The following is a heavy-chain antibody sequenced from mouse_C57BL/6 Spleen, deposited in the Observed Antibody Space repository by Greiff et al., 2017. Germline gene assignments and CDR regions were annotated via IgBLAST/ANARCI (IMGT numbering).Heavy chain of an antibody. Sequence: SGGGLVQPGGSLKLSCAASGFTFSDYYMYWVRQTPEKRLEWVAYISNGGGSTYYPDTVKGRFTISRDNAKNTLYLQMSRLKSEDTAMYYCARRLWYFDVWGTGTTVTVSS. V-gene: IGHV5-12*01. D-gene: IGHD2-4*01. CDR2: ISNGGGST. CDR1: GFTFSDYY. CDR3: ARRLWYFDV. J-gene: IGHJ1*03.